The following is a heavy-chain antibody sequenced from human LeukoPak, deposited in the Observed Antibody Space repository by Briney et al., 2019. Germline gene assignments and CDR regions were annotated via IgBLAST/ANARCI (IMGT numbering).Heavy chain of an antibody. J-gene: IGHJ4*02. CDR1: ADSISRGSYY. Sequence: PSQTLSLTCTVSADSISRGSYYWTWIRQPAGKGLEWIGHIYTSGSTNYNPSLKSRVTIPVDTSKNQFSLKLSSVTAADTAVYYCAREFSYWGQGTLVTISS. V-gene: IGHV4-61*09. CDR2: IYTSGST. CDR3: AREFSY.